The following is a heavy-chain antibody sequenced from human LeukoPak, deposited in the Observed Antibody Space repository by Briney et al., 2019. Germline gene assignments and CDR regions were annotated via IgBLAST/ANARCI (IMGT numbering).Heavy chain of an antibody. D-gene: IGHD2-2*01. CDR3: ASESRTSPFDY. J-gene: IGHJ4*02. CDR2: INHSGST. Sequence: SETLSLTCAVYGGSFSVYYWSWIRQPPGKGLEWIGEINHSGSTNYNPSLKSRVTISEDTSKNQFSLKLSSVTAADTAVYYCASESRTSPFDYWGQGTLVTVSS. CDR1: GGSFSVYY. V-gene: IGHV4-34*01.